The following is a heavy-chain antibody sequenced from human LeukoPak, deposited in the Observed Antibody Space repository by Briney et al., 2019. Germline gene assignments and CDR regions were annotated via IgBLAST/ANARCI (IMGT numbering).Heavy chain of an antibody. CDR1: GYTFTGHY. J-gene: IGHJ6*03. Sequence: ASVKVSCKASGYTFTGHYIHWVRQAPGQGLEWMGWIHPNTGGTKYAQNFQGRVTMTRDTSSSTAYMELSGLRSADTAVYYCARRYSSSWPPPYYYYMDVWGKGTTVTISS. D-gene: IGHD6-13*01. V-gene: IGHV1-2*02. CDR3: ARRYSSSWPPPYYYYMDV. CDR2: IHPNTGGT.